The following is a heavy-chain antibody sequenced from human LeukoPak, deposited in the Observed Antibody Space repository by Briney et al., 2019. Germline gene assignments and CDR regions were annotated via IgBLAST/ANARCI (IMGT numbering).Heavy chain of an antibody. D-gene: IGHD5-24*01. Sequence: PGGSLRLSCAASGFTFSTSWMNWVRQAPGKGLEWVSPISTSSSYIYYADSVKGRFTISRDNAKNSLYLQMNSLRAEDTAVYYCARGRWSFDYWGQGTLVTVSS. V-gene: IGHV3-21*01. CDR2: ISTSSSYI. CDR1: GFTFSTSW. CDR3: ARGRWSFDY. J-gene: IGHJ4*02.